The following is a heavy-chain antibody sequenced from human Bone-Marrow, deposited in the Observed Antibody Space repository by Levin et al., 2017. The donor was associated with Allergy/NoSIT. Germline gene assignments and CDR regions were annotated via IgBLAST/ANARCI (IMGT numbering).Heavy chain of an antibody. CDR1: GFTFSSYA. Sequence: GESLKISCAASGFTFSSYAMSWVRQAPGKGLEWVSAISGSGGSTYYADSVKGRFTISRDNSKNTLYLQMNSLRAEDTAVYYCAKSIEWLLPLAFYWGQGTLVTVSS. CDR3: AKSIEWLLPLAFY. CDR2: ISGSGGST. V-gene: IGHV3-23*01. J-gene: IGHJ4*02. D-gene: IGHD3-22*01.